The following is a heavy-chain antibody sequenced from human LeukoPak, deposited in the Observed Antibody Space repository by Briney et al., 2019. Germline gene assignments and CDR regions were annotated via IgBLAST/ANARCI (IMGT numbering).Heavy chain of an antibody. J-gene: IGHJ5*02. Sequence: SETLSLTCTVSGGSISSSSYYWGWIRQPPGKGLEWIGSIYYSGSTYYNPSLKSRVTISVDTSKNQFSLKLSSVTAADTAVYYCARHLSDYYGSGSSYSTWGQGTLVTVSS. CDR2: IYYSGST. D-gene: IGHD3-10*01. CDR1: GGSISSSSYY. V-gene: IGHV4-39*01. CDR3: ARHLSDYYGSGSSYST.